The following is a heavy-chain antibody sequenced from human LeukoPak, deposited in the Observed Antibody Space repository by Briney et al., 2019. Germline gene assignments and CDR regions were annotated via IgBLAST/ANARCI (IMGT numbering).Heavy chain of an antibody. CDR3: ARPGYDSSGYYSWYFDL. D-gene: IGHD3-22*01. CDR1: GFTFSSYW. V-gene: IGHV3-7*01. CDR2: IKQDGSEK. Sequence: PGGSLRLSCAASGFTFSSYWMNWVRQAPGKGLEWVANIKQDGSEKYYVDSVKGRFTISRDNAKNSLYLQMNSLRAEDTAVYYCARPGYDSSGYYSWYFDLWGRGTLVTVSS. J-gene: IGHJ2*01.